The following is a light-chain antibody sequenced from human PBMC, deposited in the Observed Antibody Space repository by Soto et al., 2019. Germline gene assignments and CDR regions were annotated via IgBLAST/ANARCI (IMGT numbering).Light chain of an antibody. CDR3: QQYYSNPIT. J-gene: IGKJ4*01. V-gene: IGKV4-1*01. Sequence: DIVMTQSPDSLAVSLGERATINCKSSQSVLYSSNNKNYLTWYQQKPGQPPKLLIYWASTRESGVPDRFSGSGSGTDFTLTISRLQAEDVAVYYCQQYYSNPITFGGGTKVEIK. CDR2: WAS. CDR1: QSVLYSSNNKNY.